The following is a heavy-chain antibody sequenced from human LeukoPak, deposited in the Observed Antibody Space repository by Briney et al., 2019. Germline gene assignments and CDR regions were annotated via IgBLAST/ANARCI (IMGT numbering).Heavy chain of an antibody. Sequence: GGSLRLSCAASGFTFSSYAMHWVRQAPGKGLEWVAVISYDGSNKYYADSVKGRFTISRDNSKNTLYLQMNSLRAEDTAVYYCWVTTPYYFDYWGQGTLVTVSS. D-gene: IGHD4-17*01. V-gene: IGHV3-30-3*01. CDR1: GFTFSSYA. CDR2: ISYDGSNK. CDR3: WVTTPYYFDY. J-gene: IGHJ4*02.